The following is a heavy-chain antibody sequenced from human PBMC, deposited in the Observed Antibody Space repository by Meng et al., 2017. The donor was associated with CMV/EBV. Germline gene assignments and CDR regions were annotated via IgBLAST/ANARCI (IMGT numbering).Heavy chain of an antibody. Sequence: QVQLQESRTGLVKPSQTLYLTCTVSGGSISSGDYYWSWIRQPPGKGLEWIGYIYYSGSTYYNPSLKSRVTISVDTSKNQFSLKLSSVTAADTAVYYCARVTSRVAGAFDYWGQGTLVTVSS. J-gene: IGHJ4*02. V-gene: IGHV4-30-4*08. CDR3: ARVTSRVAGAFDY. D-gene: IGHD1-14*01. CDR1: GGSISSGDYY. CDR2: IYYSGST.